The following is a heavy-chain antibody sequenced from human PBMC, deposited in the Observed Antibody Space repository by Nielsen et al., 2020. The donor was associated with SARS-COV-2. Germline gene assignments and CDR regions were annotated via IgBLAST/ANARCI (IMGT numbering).Heavy chain of an antibody. CDR2: IKQDGSEK. CDR1: GFTFSSYA. Sequence: GESLKISCAASGFTFSSYAMSWVRQAPGKGLEWVANIKQDGSEKYYVDSVKGRFTISRDNAKNSLYLQMNSLRAEDTAVYYCATIGYWGQGTLVTVSS. V-gene: IGHV3-7*03. CDR3: ATIGY. D-gene: IGHD1-26*01. J-gene: IGHJ4*02.